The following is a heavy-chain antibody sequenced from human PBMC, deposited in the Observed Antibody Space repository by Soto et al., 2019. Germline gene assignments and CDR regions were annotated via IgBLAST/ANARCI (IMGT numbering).Heavy chain of an antibody. CDR3: ARGGGNYWYFDL. D-gene: IGHD2-15*01. Sequence: QVQLQQWGAGLLKPSETLSLTCAVYVGSFSGYYWSWVRQPPGKGLEWIGEIHYRGSSNSNPSLKSRVTMSVDTSKNQFSLTLSFVTAADTAVYYCARGGGNYWYFDLWGRGTPVTVSS. CDR1: VGSFSGYY. J-gene: IGHJ2*01. CDR2: IHYRGSS. V-gene: IGHV4-34*02.